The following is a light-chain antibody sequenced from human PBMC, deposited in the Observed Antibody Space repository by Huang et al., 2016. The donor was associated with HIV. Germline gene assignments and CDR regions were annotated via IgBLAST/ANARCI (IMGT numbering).Light chain of an antibody. CDR1: QSLGNY. CDR3: QHYSKWPPRA. V-gene: IGKV3-15*01. Sequence: EIVMTQSPATLSVSPGERATLSCRASQSLGNYLAWYQQKAGQAPRLLIYDASTRATGIPARFSGSGSGTDFTLTISSLQSEDSAIYYCQHYSKWPPRAFGQGTKVEIK. J-gene: IGKJ1*01. CDR2: DAS.